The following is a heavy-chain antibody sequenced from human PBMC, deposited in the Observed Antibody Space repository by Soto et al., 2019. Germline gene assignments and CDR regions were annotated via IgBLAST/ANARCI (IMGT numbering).Heavy chain of an antibody. CDR2: INHNNDGT. CDR1: GNTFTGYY. V-gene: IGHV1-2*02. J-gene: IGHJ4*02. Sequence: QVHLVQSGAEVKKPGASVKVSCKASGNTFTGYYIHWVRQAPGQGLEWMGWINHNNDGTTYGEKFQGRVTMTRDTSTSTAYMELSRLRSDDTAVYYCARDLGGSRDSWGQGTLVTVSS. D-gene: IGHD1-26*01. CDR3: ARDLGGSRDS.